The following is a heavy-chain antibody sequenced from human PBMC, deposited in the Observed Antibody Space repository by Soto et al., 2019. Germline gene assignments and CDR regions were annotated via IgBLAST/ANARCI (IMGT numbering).Heavy chain of an antibody. CDR3: AREGTVTTDY. Sequence: SVKVSCKASGGTFSSYAIGWVRQAPGQGLEWMGGIIPIFGTANYAQKFQGRVTITADESTSTAYMELSSLRSDDTAVYYCAREGTVTTDYWGQGTLDTVSS. CDR1: GGTFSSYA. D-gene: IGHD4-17*01. V-gene: IGHV1-69*13. CDR2: IIPIFGTA. J-gene: IGHJ4*02.